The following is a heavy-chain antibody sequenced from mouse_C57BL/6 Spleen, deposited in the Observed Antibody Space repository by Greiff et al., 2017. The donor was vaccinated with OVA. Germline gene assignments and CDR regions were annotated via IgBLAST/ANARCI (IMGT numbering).Heavy chain of an antibody. Sequence: QVQLQQPGAELVKPGASVKLSCKASGYTFTSYWMHWVKQRPGQGLEWIGEIDPSDGYTNYNQKFKGKSTLTVDKSSSTAYMQLNSLTSEDSAVYFCARRARYCFDYWGQGTTVTVSS. CDR2: IDPSDGYT. V-gene: IGHV1-69*01. CDR1: GYTFTSYW. J-gene: IGHJ2*01. D-gene: IGHD1-1*01. CDR3: ARRARYCFDY.